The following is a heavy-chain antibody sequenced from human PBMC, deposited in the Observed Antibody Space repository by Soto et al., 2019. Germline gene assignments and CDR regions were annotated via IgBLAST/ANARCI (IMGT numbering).Heavy chain of an antibody. J-gene: IGHJ4*02. CDR3: ARSHGAY. CDR1: GGSISSSTYY. Sequence: SETLSLTCTVSGGSISSSTYYWIWIRQPPGKGLEWIGSLSYSGSTLDNPSLKSRVTISLDTSRNQFSLKLSSVTAADTAFYSCARSHGAYWGQGTLVTLSS. CDR2: LSYSGST. V-gene: IGHV4-39*01. D-gene: IGHD4-17*01.